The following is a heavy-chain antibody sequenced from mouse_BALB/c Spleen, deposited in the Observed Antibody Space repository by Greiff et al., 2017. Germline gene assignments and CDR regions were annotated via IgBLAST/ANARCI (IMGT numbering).Heavy chain of an antibody. D-gene: IGHD2-1*01. Sequence: QVQLKQSGAELARPGASVKLSCKASGYTFTSYWMQWVKQRPGQGLEWIGAIYPGDGDTRYTQKFKGKATLTADKSSSTAYMQLSSLASEDSAVYYCAQDGNYRGLNAMDYWGQGTSVTVSA. J-gene: IGHJ4*01. CDR2: IYPGDGDT. CDR1: GYTFTSYW. CDR3: AQDGNYRGLNAMDY. V-gene: IGHV1-87*01.